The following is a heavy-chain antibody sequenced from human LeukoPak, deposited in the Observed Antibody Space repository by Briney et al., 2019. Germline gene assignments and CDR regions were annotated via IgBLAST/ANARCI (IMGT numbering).Heavy chain of an antibody. CDR2: IYYSGST. V-gene: IGHV4-39*01. CDR1: GGSVSNSNYY. D-gene: IGHD2-15*01. Sequence: SETLSLTCTVSGGSVSNSNYYCGWVRQPPGKGLEWIGSIYYSGSTYYNPSLKSRVTISVDTSRNQFSLKLSSVTAADTAVYYCARQRGYCSGGSCYGMFDYWGQGTLVTVSS. J-gene: IGHJ4*02. CDR3: ARQRGYCSGGSCYGMFDY.